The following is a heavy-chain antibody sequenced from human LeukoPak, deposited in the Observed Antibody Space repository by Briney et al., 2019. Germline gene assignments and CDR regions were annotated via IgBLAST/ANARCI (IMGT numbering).Heavy chain of an antibody. V-gene: IGHV1-2*02. CDR2: INPNSGGT. CDR3: ARGRRITIFGVVIKVAFGMDV. D-gene: IGHD3-3*01. Sequence: GASVKVSCKASGYTFTSYYMHWVRQAPGQGLEWMGWINPNSGGTNYAQKFQGRVTMTRDTSISTAYMELSRLRSDDTAVYYCARGRRITIFGVVIKVAFGMDVWGQGTTVTVSS. J-gene: IGHJ6*02. CDR1: GYTFTSYY.